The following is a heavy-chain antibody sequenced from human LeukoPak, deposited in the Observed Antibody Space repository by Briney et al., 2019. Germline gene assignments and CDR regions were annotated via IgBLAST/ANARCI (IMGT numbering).Heavy chain of an antibody. CDR1: GFIVSQNY. V-gene: IGHV3-66*04. CDR3: TRHVDSIPYYYYYMDV. CDR2: VYRGDDT. Sequence: PGGSLRLSCAASGFIVSQNYMSWVRQAPGKGLEWVSVVYRGDDTNYVDSVKGRFTIFRDNSKNTLYLQMNSLKTEDTAVYYCTRHVDSIPYYYYYMDVWGKGTTVTISS. J-gene: IGHJ6*03. D-gene: IGHD3-3*02.